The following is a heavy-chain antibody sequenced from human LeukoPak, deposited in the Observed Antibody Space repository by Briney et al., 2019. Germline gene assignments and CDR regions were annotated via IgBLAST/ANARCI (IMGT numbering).Heavy chain of an antibody. CDR2: ISYDGSNK. J-gene: IGHJ4*02. Sequence: GRSLRLSRAASGFTFSSYAKHWVRQAPGKGLEWVAVISYDGSNKYYADSVKGRFTISRDNSKNTLYLQMNSLRAEDTAVYYCARPVTHIVVVPAAPDYWGQGTLVTVPS. CDR3: ARPVTHIVVVPAAPDY. D-gene: IGHD2-2*01. CDR1: GFTFSSYA. V-gene: IGHV3-30-3*01.